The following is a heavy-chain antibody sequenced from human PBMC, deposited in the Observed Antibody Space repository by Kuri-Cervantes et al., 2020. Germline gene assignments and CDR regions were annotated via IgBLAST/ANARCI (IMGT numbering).Heavy chain of an antibody. V-gene: IGHV3-21*01. CDR2: ISSSSSYI. Sequence: ETLSLTCAASGFTFSSYAMSWVRQAPGKGLEWVSSISSSSSYIYYADSVKGRFTISRDNAKNSLYLQMNSLRAEDTAVYYCASRGDSGFDYWGQGTLVTVSS. D-gene: IGHD4-17*01. CDR1: GFTFSSYA. J-gene: IGHJ4*02. CDR3: ASRGDSGFDY.